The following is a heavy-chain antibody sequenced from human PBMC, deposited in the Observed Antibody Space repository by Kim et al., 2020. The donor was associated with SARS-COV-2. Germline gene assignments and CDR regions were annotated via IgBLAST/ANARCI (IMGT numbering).Heavy chain of an antibody. J-gene: IGHJ4*02. CDR3: ARDIKNWNDVCFDY. CDR2: IKQDGSEK. CDR1: GFTFSSYW. D-gene: IGHD1-1*01. V-gene: IGHV3-7*03. Sequence: GGSLRLSCAASGFTFSSYWMSWVRQAPGKGLEWVANIKQDGSEKYYVDSVKGRFTISRDNAKNSLYLQMNSLRAEDTAVYYCARDIKNWNDVCFDYWGQGTLVTVSS.